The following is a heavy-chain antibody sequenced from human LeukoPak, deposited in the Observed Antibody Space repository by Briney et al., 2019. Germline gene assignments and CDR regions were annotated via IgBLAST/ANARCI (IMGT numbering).Heavy chain of an antibody. V-gene: IGHV4-30-2*01. CDR1: GFTFDDYA. Sequence: LRLSCAASGFTFDDYAMHWVRQAPGKGLEWIGYIYHSGSTLYNPSLKSRVTISVDRPKNQLSLKLSSVTAADTAVYYCARTYHFDYWGQGTLVTVSS. CDR2: IYHSGST. CDR3: ARTYHFDY. D-gene: IGHD2-2*01. J-gene: IGHJ4*02.